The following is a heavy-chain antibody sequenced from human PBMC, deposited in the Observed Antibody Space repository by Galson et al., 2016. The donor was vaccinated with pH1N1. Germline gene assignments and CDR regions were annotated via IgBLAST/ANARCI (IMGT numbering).Heavy chain of an antibody. CDR2: IYLGGSHI. CDR3: ARQNDYGDYRGDAFDI. J-gene: IGHJ3*02. CDR1: GYRFSSSW. Sequence: QSGAEVKKPGESLKISCKGSGYRFSSSWIGWVRQMPGKGLEWMGIIYLGGSHIRYSPSFQGQVTISVDKSINIVSLQWSSLKASDTAMYYCARQNDYGDYRGDAFDIWGQGTMVTVSS. D-gene: IGHD4-17*01. V-gene: IGHV5-51*01.